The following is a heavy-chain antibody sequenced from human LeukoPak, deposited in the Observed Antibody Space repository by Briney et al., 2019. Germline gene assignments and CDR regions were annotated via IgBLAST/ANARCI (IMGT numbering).Heavy chain of an antibody. D-gene: IGHD2-2*01. CDR2: INTNTGNP. CDR1: GYTLTNYA. CDR3: ARVQGYCSTTSCYPHY. Sequence: ASVTVSCTASGYTLTNYALNWVRQAPGLGLEWMGWINTNTGNPTYAQGFTGRFVFSLDTSANTAYLQISSLKAEDTAIYYCARVQGYCSTTSCYPHYWGQGTLVTVSS. J-gene: IGHJ4*02. V-gene: IGHV7-4-1*02.